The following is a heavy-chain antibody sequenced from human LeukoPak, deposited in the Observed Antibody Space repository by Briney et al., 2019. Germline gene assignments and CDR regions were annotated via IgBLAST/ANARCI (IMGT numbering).Heavy chain of an antibody. CDR3: AKVRPMIVVVTLFDY. Sequence: GGSLRLSCAASGFTFSSYGMSWVRQAPGKGLEWVSAISGSGGSTYDADSVNGRVTISTDNSQNTLYMQMNSLRAEDTAVYYCAKVRPMIVVVTLFDYWGQGPLVTVSS. D-gene: IGHD3-22*01. CDR2: ISGSGGST. J-gene: IGHJ4*02. V-gene: IGHV3-23*01. CDR1: GFTFSSYG.